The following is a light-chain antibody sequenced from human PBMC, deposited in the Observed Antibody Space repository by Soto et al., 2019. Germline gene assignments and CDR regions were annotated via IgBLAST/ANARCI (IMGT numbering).Light chain of an antibody. V-gene: IGKV3-20*01. J-gene: IGKJ1*01. CDR2: GAS. Sequence: EIVLTQSPGTLSLSPGERATLSCRASQSVSSSYLAWYQQKPGQAPRLLIYGASSRATGIPDRFSGSGSGTDFRLTISRLEPEDFAVYYCQQYGSSPKTFGQGTKVEIK. CDR3: QQYGSSPKT. CDR1: QSVSSSY.